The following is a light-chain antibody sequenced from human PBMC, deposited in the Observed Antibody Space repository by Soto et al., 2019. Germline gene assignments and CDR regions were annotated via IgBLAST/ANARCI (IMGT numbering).Light chain of an antibody. CDR3: QQYNNRPPLA. J-gene: IGKJ4*01. CDR1: QSVSRN. CDR2: GAS. V-gene: IGKV3-15*01. Sequence: EIVMTQSPATLSVSPGERVTLSCRASQSVSRNLAWYQQIPGQAPRLLIYGASTRAAGIPARFSGSGSGTEFTLTISLLQSEDFAVYYCQQYNNRPPLAFGGGTKVEIK.